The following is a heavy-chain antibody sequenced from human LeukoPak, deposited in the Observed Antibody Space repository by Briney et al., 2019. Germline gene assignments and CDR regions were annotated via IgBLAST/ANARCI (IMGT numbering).Heavy chain of an antibody. CDR1: GFTLSSYA. CDR2: ISGSGGST. CDR3: AKGEDKPYYDILTGFYYFDY. D-gene: IGHD3-9*01. Sequence: GGSLRLSCAASGFTLSSYAMSWVRQAPGKGLEWVSAISGSGGSTYYADSVKGRFTISRDNSKNTLYLQMNSLRAEDTAVYYCAKGEDKPYYDILTGFYYFDYWGQGTLVTVSS. J-gene: IGHJ4*02. V-gene: IGHV3-23*01.